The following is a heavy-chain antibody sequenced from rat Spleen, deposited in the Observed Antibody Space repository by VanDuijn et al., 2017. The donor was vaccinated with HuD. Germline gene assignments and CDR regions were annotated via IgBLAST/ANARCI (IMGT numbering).Heavy chain of an antibody. Sequence: QVQLKESGPALVQPSQTLSLTCTVSGFSLTSYHVSWVRQPPGKGLEWIAAISSGGSTYYNSALKSRLSISRDTSKSQVFLKMNSLQTEDTAIYFCTGDWGGYNSLWDYWGQGVMVTVSS. V-gene: IGHV2S12*01. J-gene: IGHJ2*01. CDR2: ISSGGST. CDR3: TGDWGGYNSLWDY. CDR1: GFSLTSYH. D-gene: IGHD1-11*01.